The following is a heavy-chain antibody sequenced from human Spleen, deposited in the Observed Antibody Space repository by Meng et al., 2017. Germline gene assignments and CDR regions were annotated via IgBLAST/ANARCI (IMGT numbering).Heavy chain of an antibody. V-gene: IGHV4-34*01. D-gene: IGHD4-11*01. J-gene: IGHJ4*02. CDR2: INHSGST. CDR3: ARGPTTMAHDFDY. Sequence: QGQPTPWGAGLWRPSGTLSLTCVLSGGSFSDYYWSWIRQPPGKGLEWIGEINHSGSTNYNPSLESRATISVDTSQNNLSLKLSSVTAADSAVYYCARGPTTMAHDFDYWGQGTLVTVSS. CDR1: GGSFSDYY.